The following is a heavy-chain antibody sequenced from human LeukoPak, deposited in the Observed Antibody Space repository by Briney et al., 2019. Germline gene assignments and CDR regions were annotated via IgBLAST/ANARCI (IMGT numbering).Heavy chain of an antibody. CDR3: ARDGWDSGNFDY. Sequence: GGSLRLSCAASGFTFSDYYMNWVGQAPGKGLEWVSSISSSSSYIYYADSVKGRFTISRDNAKNSLYLQMNSLRAEDTAVYYCARDGWDSGNFDYWGQGTLVTVSS. J-gene: IGHJ4*02. CDR1: GFTFSDYY. V-gene: IGHV3-21*01. D-gene: IGHD3-10*01. CDR2: ISSSSSYI.